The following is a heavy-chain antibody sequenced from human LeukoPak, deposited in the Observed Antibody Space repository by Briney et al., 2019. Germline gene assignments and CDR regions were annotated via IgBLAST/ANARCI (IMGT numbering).Heavy chain of an antibody. Sequence: GASVKVSCKASGYTFTSYAISWVRQAPGQGLEWMGWINTNTGNPTYAQGFTGRFVFSLDTSVSTAYLQISSLKAEDTAVYYCARGIFGVANWFDPWGQGTLVTVSS. J-gene: IGHJ5*02. V-gene: IGHV7-4-1*02. CDR3: ARGIFGVANWFDP. CDR2: INTNTGNP. CDR1: GYTFTSYA. D-gene: IGHD3-3*01.